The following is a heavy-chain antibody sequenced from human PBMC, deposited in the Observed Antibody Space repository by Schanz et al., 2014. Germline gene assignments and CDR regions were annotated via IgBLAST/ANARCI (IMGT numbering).Heavy chain of an antibody. V-gene: IGHV3-23*01. J-gene: IGHJ4*02. Sequence: EVQLLESGGGLVQPGGSLRLSCAASGFSFSIFAMTWVRQAPGQGLEWVSGMSGSGSTADYADSVKGRFTISRDNSRKTLYLQMKSLRAEDTAVYYCAKHRHYADNNGYPGIDYWGQGTLVTVS. CDR2: MSGSGSTA. CDR3: AKHRHYADNNGYPGIDY. D-gene: IGHD3-16*01. CDR1: GFSFSIFA.